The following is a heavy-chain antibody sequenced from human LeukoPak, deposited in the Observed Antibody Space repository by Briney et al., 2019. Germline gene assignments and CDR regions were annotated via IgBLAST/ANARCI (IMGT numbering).Heavy chain of an antibody. CDR1: GGSISIYY. V-gene: IGHV4-4*07. CDR3: ARWTTVTRAFDY. D-gene: IGHD4-17*01. Sequence: SETLSLTFTVSGGSISIYYCNWIRPPAGKGLEWIGRIYTSGSTKYNPSLKSRVTMSVDTSKNQFSLELSSVTAADTAVYYCARWTTVTRAFDYWGQGTLVTVSS. CDR2: IYTSGST. J-gene: IGHJ4*02.